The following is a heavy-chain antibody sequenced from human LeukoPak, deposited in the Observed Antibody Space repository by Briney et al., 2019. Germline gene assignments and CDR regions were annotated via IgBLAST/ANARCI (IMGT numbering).Heavy chain of an antibody. V-gene: IGHV3-74*01. D-gene: IGHD2-2*01. J-gene: IGHJ5*01. CDR2: INSDGSST. CDR3: ARALVVVPAAKAVVSYNWFDS. Sequence: GGSLRLSCVASGFTFSSYWMHWVRQAPGKGLVWVSRINSDGSSTSYADSVKGRFTISRDNAKNTLYLQMNSLRAEDTAVYYCARALVVVPAAKAVVSYNWFDSWGQGTLVTVSS. CDR1: GFTFSSYW.